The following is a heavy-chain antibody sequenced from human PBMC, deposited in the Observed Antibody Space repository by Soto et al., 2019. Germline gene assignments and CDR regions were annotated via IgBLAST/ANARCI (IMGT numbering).Heavy chain of an antibody. CDR2: ISGSGGST. V-gene: IGHV3-23*01. Sequence: EVQLLESGGGLVQPGGSLRLSCAASGFTFSSYAMSWVRQAPGKGLEWVSAISGSGGSTYYEDSVKGRFTISRDNSKNTLYLQMNSLRAEDTAVYYCAKDSALDYDYVWATEGERGYFDYWGQGTMVTVSS. D-gene: IGHD3-16*01. J-gene: IGHJ4*02. CDR1: GFTFSSYA. CDR3: AKDSALDYDYVWATEGERGYFDY.